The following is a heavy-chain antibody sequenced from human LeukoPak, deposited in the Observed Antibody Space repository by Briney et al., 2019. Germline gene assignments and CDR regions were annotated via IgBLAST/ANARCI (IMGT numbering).Heavy chain of an antibody. CDR2: IYYSGST. CDR3: ARASSGYYFSSLFFDY. D-gene: IGHD3-22*01. CDR1: HGSISSYY. Sequence: SETLSLTCTVSHGSISSYYWSWIRQPPGKGLEWIGYIYYSGSTNYNPSLKSRVTLSVDTPKNHLSLKLSSVTAADTAVYYCARASSGYYFSSLFFDYWGQGTLVTVSS. V-gene: IGHV4-59*01. J-gene: IGHJ4*02.